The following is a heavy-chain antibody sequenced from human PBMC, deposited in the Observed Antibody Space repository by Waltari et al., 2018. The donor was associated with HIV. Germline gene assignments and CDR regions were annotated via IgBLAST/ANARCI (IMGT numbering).Heavy chain of an antibody. CDR3: ARGQYYSMDV. Sequence: EVQLVESGGGLVQPGGSLRLSCSAPGFTLSSSWMHWVRQAPGKGLVWVSGINRDGSTIRYADSVKGRFTISRDNAKNTLYLQMNSLRAEDTALYYCARGQYYSMDVWGQGTTVTVSS. CDR2: INRDGSTI. V-gene: IGHV3-74*01. J-gene: IGHJ6*02. D-gene: IGHD3-10*01. CDR1: GFTLSSSW.